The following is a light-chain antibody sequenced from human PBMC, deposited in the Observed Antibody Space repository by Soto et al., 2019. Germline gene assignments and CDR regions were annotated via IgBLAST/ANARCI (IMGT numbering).Light chain of an antibody. Sequence: QSALTQPPSASGSPGQSVTISCTGTSSDVGAYKYVSWYQQYPGKAPKLMIYEVSKRPSGVPDGFSGSKSGNTASLTVSGLQAEDEADYYCTSYVGSDIWVFGGGTKVTVL. CDR2: EVS. J-gene: IGLJ3*02. V-gene: IGLV2-8*01. CDR1: SSDVGAYKY. CDR3: TSYVGSDIWV.